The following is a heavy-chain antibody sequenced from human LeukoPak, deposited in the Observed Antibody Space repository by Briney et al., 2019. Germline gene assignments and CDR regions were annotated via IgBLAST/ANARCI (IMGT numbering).Heavy chain of an antibody. J-gene: IGHJ3*02. CDR3: ASLEYGSGSYYRDDAFDI. CDR1: GYTFTGYY. V-gene: IGHV1-2*02. Sequence: GASVKVSCKASGYTFTGYYMHWVRQAPGQGLEWMGWINPNGGGTNYAQKFQGRVTMTRDTSISTAYMELSRLRSDDTAVYYCASLEYGSGSYYRDDAFDIWGQGTMVTVSS. CDR2: INPNGGGT. D-gene: IGHD3-10*01.